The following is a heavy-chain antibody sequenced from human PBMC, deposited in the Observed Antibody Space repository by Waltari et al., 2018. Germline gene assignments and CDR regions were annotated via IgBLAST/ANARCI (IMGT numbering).Heavy chain of an antibody. V-gene: IGHV4-38-2*02. CDR2: IYHSGST. Sequence: QVQLQESGPGLVKPSETLSLTCAVSGYSISSGYYWGWIRQPPGKGLEWIGSIYHSGSTYYNPSLKSRVTISVDTSKNQFSLKLSSVTAADTAVYYCARDSDGPFDYWGQGTLVTVSS. CDR1: GYSISSGYY. D-gene: IGHD3-10*01. CDR3: ARDSDGPFDY. J-gene: IGHJ4*02.